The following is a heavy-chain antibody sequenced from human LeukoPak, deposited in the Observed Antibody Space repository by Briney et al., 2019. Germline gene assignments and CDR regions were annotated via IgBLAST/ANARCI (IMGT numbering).Heavy chain of an antibody. CDR2: IGTAGNT. CDR3: ARATFYEFDY. Sequence: PGGSLTLSCAASGFTFDDYGMSWVRQATGKGLEWVSAIGTAGNTYYPGSVKGRFTISRENAKNSLYLQMNSLRAGDTAVYYCARATFYEFDYWGQGTLVTVSS. J-gene: IGHJ4*02. CDR1: GFTFDDYG. D-gene: IGHD2/OR15-2a*01. V-gene: IGHV3-13*01.